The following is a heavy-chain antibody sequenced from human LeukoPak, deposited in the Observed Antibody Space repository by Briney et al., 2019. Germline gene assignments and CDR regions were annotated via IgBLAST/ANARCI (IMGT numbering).Heavy chain of an antibody. CDR2: IRYDGSDK. CDR3: AKGPGFYFDY. V-gene: IGHV3-30*02. J-gene: IGHJ4*02. Sequence: GGSLRLSCAASGFTFSSYGMHWVRQAPGKGLEWVAFIRYDGSDKYYADSVKGRFTISRDNSKNTLYLQMNSLRAEDTAVYYCAKGPGFYFDYWGREPWSPSPQ. CDR1: GFTFSSYG.